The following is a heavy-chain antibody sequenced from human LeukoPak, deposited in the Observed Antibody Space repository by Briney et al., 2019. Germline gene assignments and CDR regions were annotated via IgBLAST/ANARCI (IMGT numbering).Heavy chain of an antibody. D-gene: IGHD3-22*01. CDR3: ARHPNYYDSSGYYQDYFDY. V-gene: IGHV4-39*01. Sequence: PSETLSLTCAVSGGSISSYYWGWIRQPPGKGLEWIGSIYYSGSTYYNPSLKSRVTISVDTSKNQFSLKLSSVTAADTAVYYCARHPNYYDSSGYYQDYFDYWGQGTLVTVSS. CDR1: GGSISSYY. J-gene: IGHJ4*02. CDR2: IYYSGST.